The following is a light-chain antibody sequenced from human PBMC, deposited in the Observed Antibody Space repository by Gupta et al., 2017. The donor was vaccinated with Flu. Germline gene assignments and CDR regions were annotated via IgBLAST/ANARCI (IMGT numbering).Light chain of an antibody. Sequence: VTISCTGSSSDVGAGYDVHWYQQFPGAAPRLLTYGNTNRPSGVPDRFSGSKSGTSASLAITGLQVEDEADYYCQTYDNTLRLYVFGTGTRVTVL. CDR1: SSDVGAGYD. CDR3: QTYDNTLRLYV. CDR2: GNT. J-gene: IGLJ1*01. V-gene: IGLV1-40*01.